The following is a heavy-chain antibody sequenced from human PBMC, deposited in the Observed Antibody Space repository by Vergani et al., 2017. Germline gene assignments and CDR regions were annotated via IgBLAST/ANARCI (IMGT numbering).Heavy chain of an antibody. J-gene: IGHJ2*01. CDR2: IIPIFGTA. Sequence: QVQLVQSGAEVKKPGSSVKVSCKASGGTFSSYAISWVRQAPGQGLEWMGGIIPIFGTANYAQKFQGRVTITADESTSTAYMELSSLRSEDTAVYYCARSRYSSGWLKFDYWYFDLWGRGTLVTVSS. D-gene: IGHD6-19*01. CDR3: ARSRYSSGWLKFDYWYFDL. V-gene: IGHV1-69*01. CDR1: GGTFSSYA.